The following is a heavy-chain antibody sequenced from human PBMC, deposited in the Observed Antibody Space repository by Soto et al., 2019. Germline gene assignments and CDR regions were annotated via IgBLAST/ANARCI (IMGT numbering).Heavy chain of an antibody. CDR3: AGVGYYYGSGSYKFAY. D-gene: IGHD3-10*01. V-gene: IGHV1-18*01. CDR2: ISAYNGNT. J-gene: IGHJ4*02. CDR1: GYTFTSYG. Sequence: ASVKVSCKASGYTFTSYGISWVRQAPGQGLEWMGWISAYNGNTNYAQKLQGRVTMTTDTSTSTAYMELRSLRSDDTAVYYCAGVGYYYGSGSYKFAYWGEGPLVPVSS.